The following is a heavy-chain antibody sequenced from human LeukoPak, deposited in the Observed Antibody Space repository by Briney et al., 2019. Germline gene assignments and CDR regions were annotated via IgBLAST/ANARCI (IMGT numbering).Heavy chain of an antibody. CDR1: GFTVSSNY. CDR2: IYSGGST. Sequence: GGSLRLSCAASGFTVSSNYMSWVHQAPGKGLEWVSVIYSGGSTYYADSVKGRFSISRDNSKNTLYLQMNSLRPEDTAVYYCARETNAFDIWGQGTMVTVSS. J-gene: IGHJ3*02. CDR3: ARETNAFDI. V-gene: IGHV3-66*02.